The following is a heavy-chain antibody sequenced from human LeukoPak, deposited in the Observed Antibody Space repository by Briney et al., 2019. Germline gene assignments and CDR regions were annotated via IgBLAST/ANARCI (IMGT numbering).Heavy chain of an antibody. D-gene: IGHD2-21*02. CDR2: MNPNSGNT. V-gene: IGHV1-8*01. Sequence: ASVKVSYKASGYTFTSYDINWVRQATGQGLEWMGWMNPNSGNTGYAQKFQGRVTMTRNTSISTAYMELSSLRSEDTAVYYCARGLGGDSTLYYYGMDVWGQGTTVTVSS. CDR3: ARGLGGDSTLYYYGMDV. J-gene: IGHJ6*02. CDR1: GYTFTSYD.